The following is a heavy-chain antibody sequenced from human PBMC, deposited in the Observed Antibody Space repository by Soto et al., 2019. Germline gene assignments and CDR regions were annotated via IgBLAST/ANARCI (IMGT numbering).Heavy chain of an antibody. CDR3: ATQQLVQGY. V-gene: IGHV3-7*01. Sequence: EVQLVESGGGLVQPGGSLRLSCAASGFTFSSYWMSWVRQAPGKGLEWVANIKQDGSEKYYVDSVKGRFTISGDNAKNSLYLHMNSLRDEDTXVYYCATQQLVQGYWGQGTLVTVSS. J-gene: IGHJ4*02. D-gene: IGHD6-13*01. CDR2: IKQDGSEK. CDR1: GFTFSSYW.